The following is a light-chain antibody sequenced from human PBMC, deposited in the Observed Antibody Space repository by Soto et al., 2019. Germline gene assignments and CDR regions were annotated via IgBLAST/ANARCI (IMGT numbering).Light chain of an antibody. CDR1: QTINRNY. CDR3: QQYGSSLYT. Sequence: IVLTQSPGTLSLSPGERATLSCRASQTINRNYLAWYQQKPGQAPRLLIYGASSRATGIPDRFSGSGSGTDFTLTISRLEPEDFAVYHCQQYGSSLYTFGQGTKLEIK. V-gene: IGKV3-20*01. J-gene: IGKJ2*01. CDR2: GAS.